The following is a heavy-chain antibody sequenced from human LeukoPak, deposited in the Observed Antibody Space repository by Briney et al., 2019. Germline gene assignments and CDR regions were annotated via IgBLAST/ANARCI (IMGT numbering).Heavy chain of an antibody. CDR2: IYSGGST. J-gene: IGHJ3*02. Sequence: GSLRLSCAASGFTVSSNYMSWGRQGPGKGLEWGSVIYSGGSTYYADSVKGRFTISRDNSKNTLYLQMNSLRAEDTAVYYCARDGSREDAFDIWGQGAMVTVSS. CDR1: GFTVSSNY. D-gene: IGHD2-15*01. CDR3: ARDGSREDAFDI. V-gene: IGHV3-53*01.